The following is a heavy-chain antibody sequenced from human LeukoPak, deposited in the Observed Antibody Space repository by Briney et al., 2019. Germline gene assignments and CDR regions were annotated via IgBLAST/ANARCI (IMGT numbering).Heavy chain of an antibody. CDR1: GFTFSSYS. V-gene: IGHV3-21*01. CDR3: ARGQQWLVPEYYGMDV. Sequence: GGSLRLSCAASGFTFSSYSMNWVRQAPGKGLEWVSSISSSSSYIYYADSVKGRFTISRENAKNSLYLQMNSLRAGDTAVCYCARGQQWLVPEYYGMDVWGQGTTVTVSS. CDR2: ISSSSSYI. D-gene: IGHD6-19*01. J-gene: IGHJ6*02.